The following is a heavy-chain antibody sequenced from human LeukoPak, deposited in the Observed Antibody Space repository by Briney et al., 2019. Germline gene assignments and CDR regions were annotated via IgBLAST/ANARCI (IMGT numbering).Heavy chain of an antibody. Sequence: GGSLRLSCAASGFTFSSYSMNWVRQAPGKGLEWVSSISSSSYIYYADSVKGRFTISRDNAKNSLYLQMNSLRAEDTAVYYCTTDYVSGAAVNFDYWGQGTLVTVSS. CDR3: TTDYVSGAAVNFDY. CDR2: ISSSSYI. D-gene: IGHD2-15*01. V-gene: IGHV3-21*03. J-gene: IGHJ4*02. CDR1: GFTFSSYS.